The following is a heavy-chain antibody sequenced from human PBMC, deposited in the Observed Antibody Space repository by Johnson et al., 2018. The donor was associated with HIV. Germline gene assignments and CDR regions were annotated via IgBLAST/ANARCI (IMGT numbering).Heavy chain of an antibody. CDR2: ITGSGGNT. CDR3: PGDYYVSGRYYCGGFDI. D-gene: IGHD3-10*01. Sequence: VQLVESGGGVVRPGGSLRLSCLASGFTFDEYGMNWVRQAPGKGLEWVSGITGSGGNTYYADSVKGRFTISSDNSKNTLYLQMNGMSAEDVAVYYCPGDYYVSGRYYCGGFDIWGQGTMVTVSS. J-gene: IGHJ3*02. V-gene: IGHV3-23*04. CDR1: GFTFDEYG.